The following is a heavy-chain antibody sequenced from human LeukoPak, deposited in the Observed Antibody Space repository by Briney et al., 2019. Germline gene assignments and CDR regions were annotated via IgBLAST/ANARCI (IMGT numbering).Heavy chain of an antibody. CDR3: AREVKAAASRGWFDP. V-gene: IGHV3-53*01. D-gene: IGHD6-13*01. J-gene: IGHJ5*02. CDR1: GFTVSGNY. CDR2: IYSGGST. Sequence: GGSLRLSCAASGFTVSGNYMSWVRQAPGKGLEWVSVIYSGGSTYYADSVKGRFTISRDNSKNTLYLQMNSLRAEDTAVYYCAREVKAAASRGWFDPWGQGTLVTVSS.